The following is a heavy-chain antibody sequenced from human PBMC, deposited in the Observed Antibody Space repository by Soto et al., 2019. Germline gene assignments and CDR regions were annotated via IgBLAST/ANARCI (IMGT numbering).Heavy chain of an antibody. CDR3: VRENYYYGMDV. J-gene: IGHJ6*02. CDR1: GFDASVNY. CDR2: INNAGTT. Sequence: EVQLVESGGTLVQPGGSLRLSCAASGFDASVNYMTWVRQGPGKGLQWVSVINNAGTTFYADSVKGRFTLSRDNSKNTLHLQMNSLRVEDTAMYYCVRENYYYGMDVWGQGTAVTVSS. V-gene: IGHV3-66*01.